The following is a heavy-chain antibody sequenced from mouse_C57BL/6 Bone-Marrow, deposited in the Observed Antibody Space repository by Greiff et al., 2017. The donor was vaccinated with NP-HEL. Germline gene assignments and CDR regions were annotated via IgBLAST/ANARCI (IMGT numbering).Heavy chain of an antibody. CDR2: IDPDNGAT. Sequence: VHLKQSGAALVRPGASVKLSCTASGFNIKDDYINWVKPRPEQGLEWIVWIDPDNGATEYASKFQGKATITADTSANTAYLQLSSLTSEDTAVYYCTTSYVFDYWSQGTTLTVSS. V-gene: IGHV14-4*01. CDR3: TTSYVFDY. CDR1: GFNIKDDY. J-gene: IGHJ2*01.